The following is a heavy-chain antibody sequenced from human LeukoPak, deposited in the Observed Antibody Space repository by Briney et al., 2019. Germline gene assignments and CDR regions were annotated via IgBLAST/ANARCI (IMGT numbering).Heavy chain of an antibody. CDR1: GYTFTDHY. CDR3: ASGGYKLDY. Sequence: ASVKVSCKASGYTFTDHYIHWVRQAPGQGREGMGWINPNSGGTNYAQKFQGRVTMTRDTSISTAYMDLSRLRSDDTAVYYCASGGYKLDYWGQGTLVTVSS. V-gene: IGHV1-2*02. CDR2: INPNSGGT. J-gene: IGHJ4*02. D-gene: IGHD5-18*01.